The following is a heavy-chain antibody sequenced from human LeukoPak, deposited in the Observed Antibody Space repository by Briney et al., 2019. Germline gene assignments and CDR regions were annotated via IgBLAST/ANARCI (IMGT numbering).Heavy chain of an antibody. CDR2: ISYDGSNK. CDR3: TAGGGTAMVIDY. V-gene: IGHV3-30*03. D-gene: IGHD5-18*01. CDR1: GFTFSSYG. Sequence: GESLKISCAASGFTFSSYGMHWVRQAPGKGLEWVAVISYDGSNKYYADSVKGRFTISRDNSKNTLYLQMNSLRAEDTAVYYCTAGGGTAMVIDYWGQGTLVTVSS. J-gene: IGHJ4*02.